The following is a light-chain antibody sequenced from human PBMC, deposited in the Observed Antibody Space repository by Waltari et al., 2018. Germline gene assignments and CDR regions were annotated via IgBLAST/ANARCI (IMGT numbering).Light chain of an antibody. CDR1: QRVSSSF. CDR2: DAS. Sequence: EIVLTQSPGTLSLSPGERATLSCRASQRVSSSFLAWYQQKAGQAPRFLLYDASSRATGIPDRFSGSGSGTDFTLTISRLEPEDFAVYYCQQYGTSLITFGQGTRLEIK. CDR3: QQYGTSLIT. V-gene: IGKV3-20*01. J-gene: IGKJ5*01.